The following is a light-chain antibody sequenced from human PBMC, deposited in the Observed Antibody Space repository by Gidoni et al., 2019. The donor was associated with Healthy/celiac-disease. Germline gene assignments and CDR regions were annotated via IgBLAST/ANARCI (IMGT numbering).Light chain of an antibody. CDR1: QSVSSSY. CDR2: GAS. V-gene: IGKV3-20*01. J-gene: IGKJ5*01. Sequence: EIVLTQSPGTLSMSPGERATLSCRASQSVSSSYLAWYQQKPGQAPRLLIDGASSRATGIPDRFSGSGSGTDFTLTSSRLEPEDFAVYYCQQYGSSLFFGQGTRLEIK. CDR3: QQYGSSLF.